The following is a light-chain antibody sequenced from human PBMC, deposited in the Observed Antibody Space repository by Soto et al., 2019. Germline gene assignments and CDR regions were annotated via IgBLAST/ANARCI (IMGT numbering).Light chain of an antibody. CDR3: QQGNNFPFT. J-gene: IGKJ3*01. CDR2: GAS. V-gene: IGKV1-12*01. Sequence: DIQITQSPSSVSASVGDRVTVTCRTSRNVSSWLAWYQQTPGKAPKLMIHGASTLQRGVSSRFSGSGSGTEFSLTISSLQPEDFATYFCQQGNNFPFTFGPGTKMDIK. CDR1: RNVSSW.